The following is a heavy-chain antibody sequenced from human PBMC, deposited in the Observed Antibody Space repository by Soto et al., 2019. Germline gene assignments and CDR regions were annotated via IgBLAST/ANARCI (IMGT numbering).Heavy chain of an antibody. J-gene: IGHJ4*02. CDR1: GGSNSSSGYY. V-gene: IGHV4-39*07. Sequence: PSETLSLTCTVSGGSNSSSGYYWGWIRQPPGKGLEWIGSIYYSGSTYYNPSLKSRVTISVDTSKHQFSPKLSSVTAADTAVYYCAGQGCNTTSCYPYRYWGQGTLVTVSS. CDR2: IYYSGST. CDR3: AGQGCNTTSCYPYRY. D-gene: IGHD2-2*01.